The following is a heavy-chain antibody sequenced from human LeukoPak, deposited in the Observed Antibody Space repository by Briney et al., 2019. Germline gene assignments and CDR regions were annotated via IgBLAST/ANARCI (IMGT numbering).Heavy chain of an antibody. J-gene: IGHJ4*02. CDR1: GFTFSSYA. V-gene: IGHV3-23*01. CDR3: AKDPSRSSWYDGDDY. CDR2: ISGSGGST. D-gene: IGHD6-13*01. Sequence: GGSLRLSCAASGFTFSSYAMSWVRQAPGKGLEWVSGISGSGGSTYYADSVKGRFTISRDNSKNTLYLQMNSLRDEDTAVYYCAKDPSRSSWYDGDDYWGQGTLVTVSS.